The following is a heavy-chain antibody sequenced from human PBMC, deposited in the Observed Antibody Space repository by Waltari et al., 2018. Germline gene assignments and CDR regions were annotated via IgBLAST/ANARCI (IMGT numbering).Heavy chain of an antibody. CDR2: ISYDGSNK. V-gene: IGHV3-30*18. Sequence: QVQLVESGGGVVQPGRSLRLSCAASGFTFSSYGMHWVRQAPGKGLEWVAVISYDGSNKYYADSVKGRFTISRDNSKNTLYLQMNSLRAEDTAVYYCAKDLDYGDYVGAFDIWGQGTMVTVYS. D-gene: IGHD4-17*01. J-gene: IGHJ3*02. CDR1: GFTFSSYG. CDR3: AKDLDYGDYVGAFDI.